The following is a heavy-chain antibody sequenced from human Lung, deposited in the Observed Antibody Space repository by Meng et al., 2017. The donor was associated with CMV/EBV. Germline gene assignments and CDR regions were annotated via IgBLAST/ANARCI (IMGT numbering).Heavy chain of an antibody. Sequence: GEXXKISCAASGITLSTYSMSWVRQAPGKGLEWVSSISRSGSYEYYADSVKGRFAISRDNAKNSLYLQMNSLRVEDTAVYYCARVRQGVADHYFDYWCQGTLVTVSS. CDR2: ISRSGSYE. CDR1: GITLSTYS. D-gene: IGHD2-21*01. CDR3: ARVRQGVADHYFDY. V-gene: IGHV3-21*01. J-gene: IGHJ4*02.